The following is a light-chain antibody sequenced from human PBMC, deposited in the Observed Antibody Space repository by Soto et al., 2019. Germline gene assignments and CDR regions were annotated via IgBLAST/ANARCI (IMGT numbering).Light chain of an antibody. CDR3: QSYDSRLSNYV. CDR2: GNI. J-gene: IGLJ1*01. V-gene: IGLV1-40*01. Sequence: QSVLTQPPSASGTPGQRVTFSCSGSSSNIGSGTVNWYQQLPGTAPKLLIYGNINRPSGVPDRFSGSKSGPSASLAITGLQAEDEADYYCQSYDSRLSNYVFGGGTKVTVL. CDR1: SSNIGSGT.